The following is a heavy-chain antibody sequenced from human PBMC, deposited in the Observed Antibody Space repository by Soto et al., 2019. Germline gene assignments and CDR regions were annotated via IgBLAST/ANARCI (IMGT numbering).Heavy chain of an antibody. J-gene: IGHJ4*02. CDR1: GGSIDSYY. CDR2: IYYRGST. CDR3: AGDSRLGFPDY. Sequence: SETLSLTCTVSGGSIDSYYWSWIRQPPGKGLEWIGYIYYRGSTNYNPSPKSRVTMSVDTSKNQFSLKLSSVTAADTAVYYCAGDSRLGFPDYWGQGTLVTVSS. V-gene: IGHV4-59*01. D-gene: IGHD3-16*01.